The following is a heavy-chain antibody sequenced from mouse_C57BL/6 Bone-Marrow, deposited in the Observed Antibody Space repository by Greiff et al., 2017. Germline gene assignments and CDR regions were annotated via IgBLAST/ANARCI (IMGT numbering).Heavy chain of an antibody. V-gene: IGHV1-81*01. CDR2: IYPRSGNT. CDR3: ARWSMDYVAY. Sequence: VQLQQSGAELARPGASVKLSCKASGYTFTSYGISWVKQRTGQGLEWIGEIYPRSGNTYYNEKFKGKATLTADKSSSTAYMELRSLPSEDSAVYFCARWSMDYVAYWGQGTLVTVSA. J-gene: IGHJ3*01. CDR1: GYTFTSYG. D-gene: IGHD2-10*02.